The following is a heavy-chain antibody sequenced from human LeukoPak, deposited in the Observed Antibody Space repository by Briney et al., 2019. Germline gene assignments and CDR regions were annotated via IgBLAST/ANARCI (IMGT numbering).Heavy chain of an antibody. CDR1: GFTFSSYS. D-gene: IGHD2-21*02. V-gene: IGHV3-48*01. CDR2: ISSSSSTI. CDR3: ASMTTYCGGDCFFFDY. Sequence: GGSLRLSCAASGFTFSSYSMNWVRQAPGKGLEWVSYISSSSSTIYYADSVKGRFTISRDNAKNSLYLQMNSLRAEDTAVYYCASMTTYCGGDCFFFDYWGQGTLVTVSS. J-gene: IGHJ4*02.